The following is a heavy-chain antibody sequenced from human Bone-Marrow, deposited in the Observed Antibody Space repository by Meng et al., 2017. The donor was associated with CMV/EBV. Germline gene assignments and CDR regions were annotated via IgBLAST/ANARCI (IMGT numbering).Heavy chain of an antibody. V-gene: IGHV1-18*01. Sequence: ASVKVSCKASGYTFTSYGISWVRQAPGQGLEWMGWISAYNGNTNYAQKLQGRVTMTTDTSTSTAYMELRSLRSDDTAVYYCARDRVAARPLTNGMDVWGQGTTVTVSS. CDR2: ISAYNGNT. J-gene: IGHJ6*02. D-gene: IGHD6-6*01. CDR3: ARDRVAARPLTNGMDV. CDR1: GYTFTSYG.